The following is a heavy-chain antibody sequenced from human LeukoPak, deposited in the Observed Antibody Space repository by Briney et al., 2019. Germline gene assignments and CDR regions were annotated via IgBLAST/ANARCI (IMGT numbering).Heavy chain of an antibody. CDR1: GYSFTSYW. Sequence: ESLKISCKGSGYSFTSYWIGWVRQMPGKGLEWMGIIYPGDSVTRYSPSFQGQVTISADKSISTAYLQWSSLKASDTALYYCARRGYSYDSSGYPHYYFDYWGRGTLVTVSS. J-gene: IGHJ4*02. D-gene: IGHD3-22*01. CDR3: ARRGYSYDSSGYPHYYFDY. V-gene: IGHV5-51*01. CDR2: IYPGDSVT.